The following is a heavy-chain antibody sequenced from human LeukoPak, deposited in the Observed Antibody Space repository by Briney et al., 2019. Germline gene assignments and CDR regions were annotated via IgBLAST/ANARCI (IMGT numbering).Heavy chain of an antibody. CDR2: IWYDGSNK. CDR1: GFTFSSYG. D-gene: IGHD6-19*01. CDR3: AREIQWLADLDY. Sequence: GGSLRLPCAASGFTFSSYGMHWVRQAPGKGLEWVAVIWYDGSNKYYADSVKGRFTISRDNSKNTLYLQMNSLRAEDTAVYYCAREIQWLADLDYWGQGTLVTVSS. J-gene: IGHJ4*02. V-gene: IGHV3-33*01.